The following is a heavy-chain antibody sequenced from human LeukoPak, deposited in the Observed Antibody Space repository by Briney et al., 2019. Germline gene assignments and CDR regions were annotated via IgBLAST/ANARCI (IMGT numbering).Heavy chain of an antibody. CDR1: GFTFSSYW. CDR2: IKQDGSEK. J-gene: IGHJ4*02. Sequence: GGSLRLSCAASGFTFSSYWMSWVRQAPGKGLEWVANIKQDGSEKYYVDSVKGRFTISRDNAKNSLYLQMNSLRAEDTAVYYCAKDPIGEWWEQPYYFDYWGQGTLVTVSS. D-gene: IGHD2-15*01. V-gene: IGHV3-7*03. CDR3: AKDPIGEWWEQPYYFDY.